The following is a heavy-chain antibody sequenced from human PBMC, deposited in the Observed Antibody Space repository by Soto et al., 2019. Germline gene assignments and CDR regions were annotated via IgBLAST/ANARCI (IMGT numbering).Heavy chain of an antibody. D-gene: IGHD2-15*01. Sequence: QVQLVQSAAEVKKPGASVKVSCKASGYTLTNYAISWVRQAPGQGPEWMGWINTYNGNSNYAQKFQGRVTMTTDTSTNTAYMELRSLTSDHTAVYYCARDCPRGSCFCIYWGQGTLVTVSS. V-gene: IGHV1-18*01. J-gene: IGHJ4*02. CDR2: INTYNGNS. CDR1: GYTLTNYA. CDR3: ARDCPRGSCFCIY.